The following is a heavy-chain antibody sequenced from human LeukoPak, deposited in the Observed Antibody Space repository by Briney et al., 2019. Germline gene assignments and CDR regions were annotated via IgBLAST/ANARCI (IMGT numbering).Heavy chain of an antibody. CDR3: AGTSSGPERRGMDV. CDR1: GFPFNAYW. D-gene: IGHD6-19*01. Sequence: PGGSLRLSCAASGFPFNAYWMTWVRQAPGKGLEWVAVIWSDGSNKYYADSVKGRFTISRDNSKNTLYLQMNSLRAEDTAVYYCAGTSSGPERRGMDVWGQGTTVTVSS. CDR2: IWSDGSNK. V-gene: IGHV3-33*08. J-gene: IGHJ6*02.